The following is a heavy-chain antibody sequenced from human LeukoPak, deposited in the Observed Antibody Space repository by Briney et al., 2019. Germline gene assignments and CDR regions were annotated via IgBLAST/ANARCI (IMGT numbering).Heavy chain of an antibody. V-gene: IGHV1-69*13. CDR1: GYTFTGYY. J-gene: IGHJ3*02. Sequence: ASVKVSCKASGYTFTGYYMHWVRQAPGQGLEWMGGIIPIFGTANYAQKFQGRVTITADESTSTAYMELSSLRSEDTAVYYCARGSRDLRYAFDIWGQGTMVTVSS. CDR2: IIPIFGTA. CDR3: ARGSRDLRYAFDI.